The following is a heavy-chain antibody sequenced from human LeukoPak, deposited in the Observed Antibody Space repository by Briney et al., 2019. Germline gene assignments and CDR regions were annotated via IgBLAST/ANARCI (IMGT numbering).Heavy chain of an antibody. V-gene: IGHV3-23*01. CDR2: ISGSGGST. CDR3: AKAALYYYDSSGYPKDLSIFGY. J-gene: IGHJ4*02. CDR1: GFTFSSYA. D-gene: IGHD3-22*01. Sequence: GGSLRLSCAASGFTFSSYAMSWVRQAPGKGLEWVSAISGSGGSTYYADSVKGRFTISRDNSKNTLYLQMNSLRAEDTAVYYCAKAALYYYDSSGYPKDLSIFGYWGQGTLVTVSS.